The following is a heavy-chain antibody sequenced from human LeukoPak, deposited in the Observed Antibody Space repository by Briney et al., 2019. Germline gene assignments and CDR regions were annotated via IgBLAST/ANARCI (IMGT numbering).Heavy chain of an antibody. J-gene: IGHJ6*04. CDR1: GFTFSSYW. CDR2: IKQDGSEK. Sequence: PGGSLRLSCAASGFTFSSYWTSWGCHAPREGLEWVANIKQDGSEKYCGDSVKGRFTISRDNAKNSLYLQMISLRAEDTVVYYCAELGITMIGGVWGKGTTVTISS. D-gene: IGHD3-10*02. V-gene: IGHV3-7*01. CDR3: AELGITMIGGV.